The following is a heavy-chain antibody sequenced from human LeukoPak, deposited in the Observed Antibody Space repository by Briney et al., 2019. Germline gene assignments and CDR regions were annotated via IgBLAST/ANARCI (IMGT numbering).Heavy chain of an antibody. CDR3: ARAGLPWYSSSWYLYYYYYGMDV. Sequence: ASVKVSCKASGYTFTSYAMHWVRQAPGQRLEWMGWINAGNGNTKYSQKFQGRVTITRDTSASTAYMELSSLRSEDTAVYYCARAGLPWYSSSWYLYYYYYGMDVWGQGTTVTVPS. V-gene: IGHV1-3*01. J-gene: IGHJ6*02. CDR1: GYTFTSYA. D-gene: IGHD6-13*01. CDR2: INAGNGNT.